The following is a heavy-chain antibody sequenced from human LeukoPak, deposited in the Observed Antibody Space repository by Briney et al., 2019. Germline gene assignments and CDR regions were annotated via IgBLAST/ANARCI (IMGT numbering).Heavy chain of an antibody. D-gene: IGHD5-12*01. V-gene: IGHV1-18*01. J-gene: IGHJ3*02. CDR1: GYTFTSYG. CDR2: ISTYNGYT. CDR3: ARDRGYSGYDDAFDI. Sequence: ASVKVSCKASGYTFTSYGISWVRQAPGQGLEWMGWISTYNGYTSYAQNFQGRITMTTDTSTSTAYMELRSLTSDDTAIYYCARDRGYSGYDDAFDIWGQGTMVTVSS.